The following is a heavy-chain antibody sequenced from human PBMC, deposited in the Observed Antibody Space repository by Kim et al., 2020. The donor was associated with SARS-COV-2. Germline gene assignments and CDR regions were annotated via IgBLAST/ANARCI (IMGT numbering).Heavy chain of an antibody. CDR3: ARCPRRDIVVVYDTFDP. CDR2: INTNTGNP. D-gene: IGHD2-15*01. J-gene: IGHJ5*02. Sequence: ASVKVSCKASGYTFTSYAMNWVRQAPGQGLEWMGWINTNTGNPTYAQGFTGRFVFSLDTSVSTAYLQISSLKAEDTAVYYCARCPRRDIVVVYDTFDPWGQGTLVTVSS. V-gene: IGHV7-4-1*02. CDR1: GYTFTSYA.